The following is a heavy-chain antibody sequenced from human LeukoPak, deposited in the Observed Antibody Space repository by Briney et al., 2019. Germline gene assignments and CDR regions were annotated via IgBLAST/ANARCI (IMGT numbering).Heavy chain of an antibody. J-gene: IGHJ3*02. CDR1: GFTFSSYS. CDR3: ASSWNYGGGFDI. V-gene: IGHV3-11*04. CDR2: ISSSGSII. Sequence: GGSLRLSCAASGFTFSSYSMSWMRQAPGKRLEWVSYISSSGSIINYADSVKGRLTISRDNAKKSLYLQMNSLRAEDTAVYYCASSWNYGGGFDIWGRGTMVTVSS. D-gene: IGHD1-7*01.